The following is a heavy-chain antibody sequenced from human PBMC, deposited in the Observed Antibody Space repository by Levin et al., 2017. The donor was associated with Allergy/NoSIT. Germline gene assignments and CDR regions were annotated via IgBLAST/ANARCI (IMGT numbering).Heavy chain of an antibody. Sequence: GSLRLSCAVYGGSFSGYSWSWIRQPPGKGLEWIGEINHSGSTNYNPSLKSRVTISVDTSKNHFSLKLSSVTAAATAVYYCARGLGITMVRGASWAFEIWGQGTMVTVSS. V-gene: IGHV4-34*01. D-gene: IGHD3-10*01. CDR3: ARGLGITMVRGASWAFEI. CDR2: INHSGST. J-gene: IGHJ3*02. CDR1: GGSFSGYS.